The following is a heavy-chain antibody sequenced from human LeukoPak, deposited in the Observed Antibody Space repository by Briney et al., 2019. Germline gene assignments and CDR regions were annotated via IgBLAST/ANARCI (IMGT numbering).Heavy chain of an antibody. CDR3: ARDFSGYSSSWYGGHFDY. CDR2: IYTSGST. CDR1: GGSISSYY. J-gene: IGHJ4*02. V-gene: IGHV4-4*07. D-gene: IGHD6-13*01. Sequence: SETLSLTCTVSGGSISSYYWSWIRQPAGKGLEWIGRIYTSGSTNYNPSLKSRVTMSVDTSKNQFSLKLSSVTAADTAVYYCARDFSGYSSSWYGGHFDYWGQGTLVTVSS.